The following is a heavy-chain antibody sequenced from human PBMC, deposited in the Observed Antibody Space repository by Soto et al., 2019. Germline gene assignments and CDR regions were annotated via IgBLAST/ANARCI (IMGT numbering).Heavy chain of an antibody. V-gene: IGHV3-30*18. J-gene: IGHJ6*02. Sequence: GGSLRLSCAASGFTFSSYGIHWVRQAPGKGLEWVAVISYDGSNKYYADSVKGRFTISRDNSKNTLYLQMNSLRAEDTAVYYCAKDGWYGSGSPHYYYYGMDVWGQGTTVTVSS. D-gene: IGHD3-10*01. CDR1: GFTFSSYG. CDR2: ISYDGSNK. CDR3: AKDGWYGSGSPHYYYYGMDV.